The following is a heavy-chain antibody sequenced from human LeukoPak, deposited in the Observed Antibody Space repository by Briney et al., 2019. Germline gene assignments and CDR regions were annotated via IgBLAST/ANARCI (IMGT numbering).Heavy chain of an antibody. CDR1: GGSITSGSYY. D-gene: IGHD3-10*01. V-gene: IGHV4-61*02. Sequence: SETPSLTCTVSGGSITSGSYYWSWIRQPAGKGLEWIGRIYTSGSTNYNPSLKSRVTISVDTSKNQFSLRLTSVNAADTAVYYCARGAYGSGSAYNWFDPWGQGTLVTVSS. J-gene: IGHJ5*02. CDR3: ARGAYGSGSAYNWFDP. CDR2: IYTSGST.